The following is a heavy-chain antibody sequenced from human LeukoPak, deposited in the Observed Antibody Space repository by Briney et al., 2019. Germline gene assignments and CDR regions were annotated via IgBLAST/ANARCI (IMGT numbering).Heavy chain of an antibody. CDR1: GGFVSSGSYY. CDR3: AREGDCTNGVCYAPIGY. D-gene: IGHD2-8*01. J-gene: IGHJ4*02. Sequence: KPSETLSLTCTVPGGFVSSGSYYWSWIRQPPGKGLEWIGYIYYSGSTNYNPSLKSRVTISVDTSKNQFSLKLSSVTAADTAVYYCAREGDCTNGVCYAPIGYWGQGTLVTVSS. V-gene: IGHV4-61*01. CDR2: IYYSGST.